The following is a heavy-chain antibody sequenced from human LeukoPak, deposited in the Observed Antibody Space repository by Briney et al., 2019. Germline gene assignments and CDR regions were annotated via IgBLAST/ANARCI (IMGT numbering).Heavy chain of an antibody. J-gene: IGHJ4*02. Sequence: SGPTLVKPTQTLTLTCSFSGFSRTTSGVGVGWIRQPPGKALEWLTLIYWNDDEQYSPSLKSRLTITKDTCKNQVVLTMTYRDPLHTATYSCAHRGIYYDSSGYYFYYFDCWRQGTLVAVSS. CDR1: GFSRTTSGVG. CDR3: AHRGIYYDSSGYYFYYFDC. D-gene: IGHD3-22*01. V-gene: IGHV2-5*01. CDR2: IYWNDDE.